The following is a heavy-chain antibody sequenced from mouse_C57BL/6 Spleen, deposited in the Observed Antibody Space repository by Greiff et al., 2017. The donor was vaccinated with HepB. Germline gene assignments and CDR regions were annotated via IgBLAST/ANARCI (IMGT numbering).Heavy chain of an antibody. J-gene: IGHJ2*01. D-gene: IGHD1-1*01. CDR2: INPGSGGT. CDR3: ARGEGSSYDYFDY. CDR1: GYAFTNYL. Sequence: QVQLQQSGAELVRPGTSVKVSCKASGYAFTNYLIEWVKQRPGQGLEWIGVINPGSGGTNYNEKFKGKATLTADKSSSTAYMQLSSLTSEDSAVYFCARGEGSSYDYFDYWGQGTTLTVSS. V-gene: IGHV1-54*01.